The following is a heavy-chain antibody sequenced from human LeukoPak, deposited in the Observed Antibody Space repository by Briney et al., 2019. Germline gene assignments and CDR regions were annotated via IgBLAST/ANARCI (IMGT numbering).Heavy chain of an antibody. CDR2: IVVGSGNR. CDR3: AAERYSDSSCWFDP. D-gene: IGHD1-26*01. CDR1: GFTFASSA. V-gene: IGHV1-58*02. Sequence: GASVKVSCKASGFTFASSAIQWVRQARGQRLEWIGWIVVGSGNRRYAQKFQERVTITTDMSTSTAYMELNSLTSEGTAVYYCAAERYSDSSCWFDPWGQGTLVTVPS. J-gene: IGHJ5*02.